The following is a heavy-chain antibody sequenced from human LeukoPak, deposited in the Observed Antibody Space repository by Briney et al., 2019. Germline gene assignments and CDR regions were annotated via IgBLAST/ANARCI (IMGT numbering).Heavy chain of an antibody. J-gene: IGHJ4*02. Sequence: PGGSLRLSCAASGFTFNNYAMNWVRQAPGKGLEWVSGIRSAVDTTHYADSVKGRFIISRDNSKNTLSLQLNSLRPEDTALYYCAKHFCTGLDCSLFDSWGQGTLVTVSS. CDR1: GFTFNNYA. D-gene: IGHD3/OR15-3a*01. CDR3: AKHFCTGLDCSLFDS. V-gene: IGHV3-23*01. CDR2: IRSAVDTT.